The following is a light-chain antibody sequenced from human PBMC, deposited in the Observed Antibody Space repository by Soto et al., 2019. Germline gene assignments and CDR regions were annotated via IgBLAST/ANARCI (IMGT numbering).Light chain of an antibody. CDR3: CSYAGSSTLYVV. CDR1: SSDVGSYNL. V-gene: IGLV2-23*01. J-gene: IGLJ2*01. CDR2: EGS. Sequence: QSALTQPASVSGSPGQSITISCTGTSSDVGSYNLVSWYQQHPGKAPKLMIYEGSKRPSGVSNRVSGSKSGNTASLTISGLQAEYEADYYCCSYAGSSTLYVVFGGGTKLTVL.